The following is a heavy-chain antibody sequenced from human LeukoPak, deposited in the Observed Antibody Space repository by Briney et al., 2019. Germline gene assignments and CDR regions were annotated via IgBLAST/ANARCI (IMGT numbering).Heavy chain of an antibody. CDR3: TRGSGRNWFDP. Sequence: PGGSLRLSCAASGFTFSDYYMSWIRQAPGKGLEWVSAISGSGGSTYYADSVKGRFTISRDNSKNTLYLQMNSLRAEDTAVYYCTRGSGRNWFDPWGQGTLVTVSS. CDR2: ISGSGGST. D-gene: IGHD3-10*01. J-gene: IGHJ5*02. V-gene: IGHV3-23*01. CDR1: GFTFSDYY.